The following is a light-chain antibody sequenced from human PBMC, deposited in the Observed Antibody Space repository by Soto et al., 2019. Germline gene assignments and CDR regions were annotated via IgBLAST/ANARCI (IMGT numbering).Light chain of an antibody. J-gene: IGKJ1*01. V-gene: IGKV3-20*01. CDR1: QIVTGDY. CDR3: QQYGDSLLT. Sequence: VWTQSPGTLSLSPGEGATLSCRASQIVTGDYLAWYKQKPGQAPRLLMYDASTRATGIPDRFSGSGSGTDFTLIISRLEPEDFEVYYCQQYGDSLLTFGQGTKVDIK. CDR2: DAS.